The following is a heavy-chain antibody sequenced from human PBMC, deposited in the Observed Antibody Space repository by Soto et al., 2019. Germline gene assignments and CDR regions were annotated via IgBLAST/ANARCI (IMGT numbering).Heavy chain of an antibody. CDR2: IYYSGST. V-gene: IGHV4-31*03. CDR1: GGSISSGGYY. J-gene: IGHJ3*02. Sequence: SETLSLTCTVSGGSISSGGYYWSWIRQHPGKGLEWIGYIYYSGSTYYNPSLKSRVTISVDTSKNQFSLKLSSVTAADTAVYYCARDSAIAAAGTAFDIWGQGTMVTVSS. D-gene: IGHD6-13*01. CDR3: ARDSAIAAAGTAFDI.